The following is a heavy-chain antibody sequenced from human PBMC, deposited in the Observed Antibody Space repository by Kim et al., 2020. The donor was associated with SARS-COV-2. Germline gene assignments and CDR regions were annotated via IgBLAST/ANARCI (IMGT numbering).Heavy chain of an antibody. J-gene: IGHJ6*02. V-gene: IGHV1-46*01. D-gene: IGHD4-17*01. CDR1: GYTFTSYY. CDR2: INPSGGST. Sequence: ASVKVSCKASGYTFTSYYMHWVRQAPGQGLEWMGIINPSGGSTSYAQKFQGRVTMTRDTSTSTVYMELSSLRSEDTAVYYCARESYGDYYYYGMDVWGQGTTGTVSS. CDR3: ARESYGDYYYYGMDV.